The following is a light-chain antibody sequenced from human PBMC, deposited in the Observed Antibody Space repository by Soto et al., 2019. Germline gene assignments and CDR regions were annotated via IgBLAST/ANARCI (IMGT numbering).Light chain of an antibody. J-gene: IGKJ1*01. V-gene: IGKV1-6*01. CDR1: QGIRND. CDR2: KAS. CDR3: QQYETFST. Sequence: AIQLTQSPSSLSASVGDRVTITCRASQGIRNDLGWYQQKPGKAPKVLIYKASTLAYGVPSRFSGSGAGTEFTLTISSLQPDDFGTYFCQQYETFSTFGQGTKVDIK.